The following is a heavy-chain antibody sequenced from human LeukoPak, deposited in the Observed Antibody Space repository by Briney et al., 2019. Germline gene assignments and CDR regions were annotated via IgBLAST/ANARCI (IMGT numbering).Heavy chain of an antibody. V-gene: IGHV4-61*02. D-gene: IGHD1-26*01. CDR3: AAVVWELIDY. Sequence: PSETLSLTCTVSGGSISGGSYYWSWIRQPAGKGLEWIGRIYTSGSTNYNPSLKSRVTISVDTSKNQFSLKLSSVTAADTAVYYCAAVVWELIDYWGQGTLVTVSS. CDR2: IYTSGST. J-gene: IGHJ4*02. CDR1: GGSISGGSYY.